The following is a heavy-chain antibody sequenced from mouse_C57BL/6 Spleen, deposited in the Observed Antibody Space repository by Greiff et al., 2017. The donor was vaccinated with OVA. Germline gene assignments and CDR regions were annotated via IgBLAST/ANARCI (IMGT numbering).Heavy chain of an antibody. Sequence: VKLMESGPGLVQPSQSLSITCTVSGFSLTSYGVHWVRQSPGKGLEWLGVIWSGGSTDYNAAFISSLSISKDNSKSQVFFKMNSLQADDTAIYYCARERAPTGAWFAYWGQGTLVTVSA. CDR2: IWSGGST. J-gene: IGHJ3*01. V-gene: IGHV2-2*01. CDR1: GFSLTSYG. D-gene: IGHD3-2*01. CDR3: ARERAPTGAWFAY.